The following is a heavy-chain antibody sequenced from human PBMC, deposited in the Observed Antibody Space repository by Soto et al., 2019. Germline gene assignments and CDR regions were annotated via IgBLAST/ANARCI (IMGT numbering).Heavy chain of an antibody. V-gene: IGHV1-18*01. Sequence: QVHLVQSGVEVKTPGASVKVSCQASGYTFFTYDISWVRQAPGQGLEWMGWISTYSGDTKYAQKFQGRVTMTTDTSTTTAYLERRSLRSDDTAVYYCARHHGTTTSENWFDPWGQGTLVTVSS. D-gene: IGHD3-3*01. CDR2: ISTYSGDT. CDR3: ARHHGTTTSENWFDP. CDR1: GYTFFTYD. J-gene: IGHJ5*02.